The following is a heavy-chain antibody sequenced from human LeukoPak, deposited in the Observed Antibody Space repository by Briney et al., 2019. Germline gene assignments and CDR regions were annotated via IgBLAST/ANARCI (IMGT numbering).Heavy chain of an antibody. CDR1: GVTHSIYA. D-gene: IGHD1-26*01. CDR2: IGGSGGST. CDR3: SGAIYGRPFDC. J-gene: IGHJ4*02. V-gene: IGHV3-23*01. Sequence: GAPRHSSAASGVTHSIYAMSWVPHTPEKGLEWVSDIGGSGGSTFYADSVKGRFTISRDNSKSTLYLQMNSLRAEDTAVYYCSGAIYGRPFDCWGQGTLVTVSS.